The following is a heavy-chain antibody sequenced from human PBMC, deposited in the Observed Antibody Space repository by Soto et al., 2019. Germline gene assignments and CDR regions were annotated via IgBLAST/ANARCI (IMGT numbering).Heavy chain of an antibody. Sequence: SETLSLTCAVYGGSLNGYYWSWIRQPPGKALEWIGEINYSGNTNYNPSLKSRVTISVDTSKNQLFLNLTSVTAADTAMYYCARHHVRGRTIAGAAEFWGQGTLVTVSS. D-gene: IGHD1-26*01. CDR3: ARHHVRGRTIAGAAEF. V-gene: IGHV4-34*01. CDR1: GGSLNGYY. CDR2: INYSGNT. J-gene: IGHJ4*02.